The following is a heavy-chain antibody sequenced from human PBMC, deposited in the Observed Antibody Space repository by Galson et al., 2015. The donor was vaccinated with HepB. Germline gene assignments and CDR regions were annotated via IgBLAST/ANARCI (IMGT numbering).Heavy chain of an antibody. Sequence: SLRLSCAASGFSFSVFAMHWVRQAPGEGLEWVAATSYDGNKKYYADSVKGRFTISRDNAKNSLYLQMNSLRAEDTALYYCAKDMGLLRNYPCFDYWGQGTLVTVSS. CDR2: TSYDGNKK. D-gene: IGHD4-11*01. J-gene: IGHJ4*02. CDR3: AKDMGLLRNYPCFDY. V-gene: IGHV3-30-3*01. CDR1: GFSFSVFA.